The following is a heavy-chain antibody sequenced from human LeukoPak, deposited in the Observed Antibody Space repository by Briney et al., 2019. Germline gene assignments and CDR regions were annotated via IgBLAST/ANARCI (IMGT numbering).Heavy chain of an antibody. CDR3: ARGGTLVRGGDPFDY. V-gene: IGHV3-23*01. J-gene: IGHJ4*02. Sequence: GGSLRLSCAASGFSFSSYWMSWVRQAPGKGLEWVSGLSGSGDRTYYTDSVKGRFIISRDNSKNTVYLQMNTLRAEDTALYYCARGGTLVRGGDPFDYWGQGTLVTVSS. CDR1: GFSFSSYW. D-gene: IGHD3-10*01. CDR2: LSGSGDRT.